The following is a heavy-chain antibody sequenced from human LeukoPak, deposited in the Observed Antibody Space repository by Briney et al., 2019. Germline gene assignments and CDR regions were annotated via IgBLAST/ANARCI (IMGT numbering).Heavy chain of an antibody. CDR2: INHSGST. Sequence: SETLSLTCAVYGGSFSGYYWSWIRQPPGKGLEWIGEINHSGSTNYNPSLKSRVTISVDTPKNQFSLKLSSVAAADTAVYYCARGARRIILWFGERFDPWGQGTLVTVSS. V-gene: IGHV4-34*01. D-gene: IGHD3-10*01. J-gene: IGHJ5*02. CDR1: GGSFSGYY. CDR3: ARGARRIILWFGERFDP.